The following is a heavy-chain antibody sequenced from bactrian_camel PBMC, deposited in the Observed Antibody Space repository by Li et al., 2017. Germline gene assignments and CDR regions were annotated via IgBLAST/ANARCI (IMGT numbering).Heavy chain of an antibody. D-gene: IGHD1*01. J-gene: IGHJ7*01. V-gene: IGHV3S53*01. CDR2: IRSDGIL. CDR1: TSAFNDGY. Sequence: VQLVESGGGSVQAGGSLTLSCSASTSAFNDGYCGVWFRQSPGKEREGVAIIRSDGILTYSESVRGRFTISRDIAKNTLYLEMTNLQPEDTAMYYCAAGPYCLHFFDSGRGFGMEHWGKGTQVTVS.